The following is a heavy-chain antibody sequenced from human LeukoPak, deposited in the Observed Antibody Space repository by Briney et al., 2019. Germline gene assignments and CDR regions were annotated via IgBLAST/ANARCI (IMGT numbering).Heavy chain of an antibody. Sequence: GGSLRLSCAASGFTFSSYSMNWVRQAPGKGLEWVSSISSSSSYIYYADSVKGRFTISRDNAKNSLYLQMNSLRAEDTAVYYCARSPGGDSGYYPLSYWGQGTLVTVSS. D-gene: IGHD3-22*01. CDR1: GFTFSSYS. CDR2: ISSSSSYI. V-gene: IGHV3-21*01. CDR3: ARSPGGDSGYYPLSY. J-gene: IGHJ4*02.